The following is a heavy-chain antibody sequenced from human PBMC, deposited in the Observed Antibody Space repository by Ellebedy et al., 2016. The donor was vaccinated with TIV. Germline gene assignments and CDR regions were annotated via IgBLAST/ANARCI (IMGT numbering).Heavy chain of an antibody. CDR3: ARPSPGYCSGGSCYAFDC. D-gene: IGHD2-15*01. CDR1: GFTFTSFS. V-gene: IGHV3-21*01. Sequence: GESLKISCAASGFTFTSFSMNWVRQAPGKGLEWVSSISFSSSYIYYADSVKGRFTISRDNAKNSLYLQMDSLRAEDTAVYYCARPSPGYCSGGSCYAFDCWGQGTLVTVSS. J-gene: IGHJ4*02. CDR2: ISFSSSYI.